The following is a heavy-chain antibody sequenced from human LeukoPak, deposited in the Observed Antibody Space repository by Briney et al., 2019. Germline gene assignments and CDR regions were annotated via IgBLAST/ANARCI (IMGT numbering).Heavy chain of an antibody. V-gene: IGHV3-74*01. CDR1: GFTFSSYW. D-gene: IGHD2-15*01. CDR3: ARELGCSGGSCYLSWFDP. Sequence: GGFLRLSCAASGFTFSSYWMHWVRQAPGKGLVWVSRINSDGSSTSYADSVKGRFTISRDNAKNTLYLQMNSLRAEDTAVYYCARELGCSGGSCYLSWFDPWGQGTLVTVSS. J-gene: IGHJ5*02. CDR2: INSDGSST.